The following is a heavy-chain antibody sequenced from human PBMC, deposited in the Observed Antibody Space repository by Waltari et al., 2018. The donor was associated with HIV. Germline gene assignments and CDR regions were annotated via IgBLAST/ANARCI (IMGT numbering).Heavy chain of an antibody. CDR1: GGTFSSYA. V-gene: IGHV1-69*04. CDR2: IIPILGIA. CDR3: ARELGGLKRSSGYYFDY. D-gene: IGHD6-25*01. Sequence: QVQLVQSGAEVKKPGSSVKVSCKASGGTFSSYAISWVRQAPGQGLEWMGRIIPILGIANYAQKFQGRVTITADKSTSTAYMELSSLRSEDTAVYYCARELGGLKRSSGYYFDYWGQGTLVTVSS. J-gene: IGHJ4*02.